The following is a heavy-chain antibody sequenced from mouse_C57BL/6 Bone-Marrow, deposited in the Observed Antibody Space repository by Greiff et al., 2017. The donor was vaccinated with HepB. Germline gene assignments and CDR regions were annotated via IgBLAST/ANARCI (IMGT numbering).Heavy chain of an antibody. J-gene: IGHJ4*01. Sequence: VTLKVSGPGTLQSSQTLSLTRPFSGLSLRTSGMGVSWIRQPSGKGLEWLAHIYWDDDKRYHPSLKSRLTISKDTPRNQVFLKITSEDTADTATYYCARREGLPFYYAMDYWGQGTSVTVSS. CDR1: GLSLRTSGMG. D-gene: IGHD2-4*01. V-gene: IGHV8-12*01. CDR2: IYWDDDK. CDR3: ARREGLPFYYAMDY.